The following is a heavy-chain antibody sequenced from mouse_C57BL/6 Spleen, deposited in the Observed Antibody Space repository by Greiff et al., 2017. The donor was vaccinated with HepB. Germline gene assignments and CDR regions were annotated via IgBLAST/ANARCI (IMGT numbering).Heavy chain of an antibody. D-gene: IGHD1-1*01. CDR3: ARGYYGSSAWFAY. CDR1: GFTFSDYG. CDR2: ISSGSSTI. V-gene: IGHV5-17*01. Sequence: DVQLVESGGGLVKPGGSLKLSCAASGFTFSDYGMHWVRQAPEKGLEWVAYISSGSSTIYYADTVKGRFTISRDNAKNTLFLQMTSRRSEDTAMYYCARGYYGSSAWFAYWGQGTLVTVSA. J-gene: IGHJ3*01.